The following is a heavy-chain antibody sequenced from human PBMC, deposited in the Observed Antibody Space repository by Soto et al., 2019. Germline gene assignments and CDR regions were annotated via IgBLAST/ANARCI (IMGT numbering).Heavy chain of an antibody. Sequence: QVQLVQSGAEVKKPGASVKVSCKASGYTFSNYGFSWVRQAPGQGLEWMGWFYIDNTKYAQKFQGRVTMTTDTSTSTVYMELRSLRSDDTAVSYCARDRDRNLDYWGQGTLVTVTS. CDR2: FYIDNT. CDR1: GYTFSNYG. V-gene: IGHV1-18*01. CDR3: ARDRDRNLDY. J-gene: IGHJ4*02. D-gene: IGHD3-10*01.